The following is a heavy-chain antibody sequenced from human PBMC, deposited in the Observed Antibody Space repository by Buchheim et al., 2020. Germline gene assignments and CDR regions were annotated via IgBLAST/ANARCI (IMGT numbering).Heavy chain of an antibody. CDR1: GASVSSGSW. Sequence: QVQLQESGPGLVKPSGTLSLTCDVSGASVSSGSWWAWVRQPPGKGLEWLGEMHHGGSTNYNPSLKSRVTISVDKSTNQFSLKVTSVTAADTAVYYCARAREITIFGVVTLPDYWGQGTL. CDR2: MHHGGST. V-gene: IGHV4-4*02. D-gene: IGHD3-3*01. CDR3: ARAREITIFGVVTLPDY. J-gene: IGHJ4*02.